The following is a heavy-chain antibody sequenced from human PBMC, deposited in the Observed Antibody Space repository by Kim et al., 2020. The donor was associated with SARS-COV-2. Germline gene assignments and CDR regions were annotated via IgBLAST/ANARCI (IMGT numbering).Heavy chain of an antibody. CDR1: GFTFSSYG. J-gene: IGHJ6*01. V-gene: IGHV3-30*18. D-gene: IGHD1-26*01. CDR2: ISYDGSNK. CDR3: AKDSGSYYYYYYYGMDV. Sequence: GGSLRLSCAASGFTFSSYGMHWVRQAPGKGLEWVAVISYDGSNKYYADSVKGRFTISRDNSKNTLYLQMNSLRAEDTAVYYCAKDSGSYYYYYYYGMDV.